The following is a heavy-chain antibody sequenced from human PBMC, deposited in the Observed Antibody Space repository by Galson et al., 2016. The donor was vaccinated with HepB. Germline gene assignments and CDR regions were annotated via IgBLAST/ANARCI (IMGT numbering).Heavy chain of an antibody. Sequence: SETLSLTCAVYGGSFSGYYWNWIRQPPEKGLEWIGEINHSGTTNYNPSLKSRVTISVDTSKNQFSLKLSSVTAADTAVYFCARVPRGSYRYGYNDYWGQGTLVTVSS. CDR2: INHSGTT. J-gene: IGHJ4*02. CDR1: GGSFSGYY. V-gene: IGHV4-34*01. CDR3: ARVPRGSYRYGYNDY. D-gene: IGHD3-16*02.